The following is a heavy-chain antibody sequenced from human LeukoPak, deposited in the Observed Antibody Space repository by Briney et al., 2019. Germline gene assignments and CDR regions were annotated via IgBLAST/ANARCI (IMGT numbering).Heavy chain of an antibody. V-gene: IGHV3-7*01. CDR1: GITFNNYW. CDR2: IKRDGSET. J-gene: IGHJ4*02. CDR3: ARLYSTGWYGGPDY. Sequence: GGSLRLSCAASGITFNNYWMSWVRQAPGKGLEWVANIKRDGSETYYVDSVKGRFTISRDNAKNSLYLQMSSLRAEDTAVYYCARLYSTGWYGGPDYWGQGTLVAVSS. D-gene: IGHD6-19*01.